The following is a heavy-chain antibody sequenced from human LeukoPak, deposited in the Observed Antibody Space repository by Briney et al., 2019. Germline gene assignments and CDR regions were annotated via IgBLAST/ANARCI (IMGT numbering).Heavy chain of an antibody. CDR2: ISSSGSTI. J-gene: IGHJ4*02. V-gene: IGHV3-48*03. D-gene: IGHD3-10*01. Sequence: PGRSLRLSCAASGFTFSSYEMNWVRQAPGKGLEWVSYISSSGSTIYYADSVKGRFTISRDNAKNSLYLQMNSLRAEDTAVYYCARGDHVLLWFGELDYWGQGTLVTVSS. CDR1: GFTFSSYE. CDR3: ARGDHVLLWFGELDY.